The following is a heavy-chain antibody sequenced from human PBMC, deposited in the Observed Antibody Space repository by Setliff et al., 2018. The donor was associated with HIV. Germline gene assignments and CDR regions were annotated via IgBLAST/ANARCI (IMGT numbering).Heavy chain of an antibody. CDR3: ARDQSAAAGTEY. Sequence: AASVKVSCKASGGTFSSYAISWVRQAPGQGLEWMGGIIPIFGTANYAQKFQGRVTITADESTSTAYMELSSLRSEDTAVYYCARDQSAAAGTEYWGQGTLVTVSS. CDR1: GGTFSSYA. D-gene: IGHD6-13*01. V-gene: IGHV1-69*13. J-gene: IGHJ4*02. CDR2: IIPIFGTA.